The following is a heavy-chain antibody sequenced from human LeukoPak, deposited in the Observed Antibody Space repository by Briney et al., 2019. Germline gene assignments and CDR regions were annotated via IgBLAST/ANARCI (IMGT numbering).Heavy chain of an antibody. V-gene: IGHV4-34*01. D-gene: IGHD5-24*01. Sequence: SETLSPTCAVYGGSLRGYYWSWIRQPPGKGLEWIGEINHSGTTNYNPSVKSRVTISVDTSKSQFSLKVNSVTAADTATYYCARAEDGNNLGLLGYWGQGTLVTVSS. CDR2: INHSGTT. CDR1: GGSLRGYY. CDR3: ARAEDGNNLGLLGY. J-gene: IGHJ4*02.